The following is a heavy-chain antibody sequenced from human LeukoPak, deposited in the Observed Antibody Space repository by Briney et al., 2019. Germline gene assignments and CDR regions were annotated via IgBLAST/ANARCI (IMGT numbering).Heavy chain of an antibody. D-gene: IGHD4-23*01. V-gene: IGHV4-61*02. CDR2: IYTSGST. CDR1: GGSISSGSYY. CDR3: ARAGGNLAAFDI. Sequence: PSQTLSLTCTVSGGSISSGSYYWSWIRQPAGKGLEWIGRIYTSGSTNYNPSLKSRVTISVDTSKNQFSLKLSSVTAADTAVYYCARAGGNLAAFDIWGRGTMVTVSS. J-gene: IGHJ3*02.